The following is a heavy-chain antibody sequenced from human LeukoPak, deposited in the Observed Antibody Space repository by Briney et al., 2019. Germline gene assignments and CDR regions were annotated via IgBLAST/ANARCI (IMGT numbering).Heavy chain of an antibody. CDR3: ARDPMAGNDGY. D-gene: IGHD1-1*01. J-gene: IGHJ4*02. CDR2: ISGSGSSI. CDR1: GFTFSSNS. Sequence: GGSLRLSCAASGFTFSSNSLIWVRQAPGEGLEWISYISGSGSSISYADSVKGRFTISRDNAKNSLFLQMNSLRAEDTAVYYCARDPMAGNDGYWGQGTLVTVSS. V-gene: IGHV3-48*01.